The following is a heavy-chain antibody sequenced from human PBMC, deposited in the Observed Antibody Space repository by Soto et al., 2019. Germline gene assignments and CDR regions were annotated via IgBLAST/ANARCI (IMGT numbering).Heavy chain of an antibody. CDR2: ISYDGSNK. CDR3: ARMSRPNTFWSGYYTSTRFFGMDV. Sequence: GGSLRLSCAASGFTFSSYAMHWVRQAPGKGLECVAVISYDGSNKYYADSVKGRFTISRDNSKNTLYLQMNSLRAEDTAVYYCARMSRPNTFWSGYYTSTRFFGMDVWGQGTTVTVYS. CDR1: GFTFSSYA. D-gene: IGHD3-3*01. V-gene: IGHV3-30-3*01. J-gene: IGHJ6*02.